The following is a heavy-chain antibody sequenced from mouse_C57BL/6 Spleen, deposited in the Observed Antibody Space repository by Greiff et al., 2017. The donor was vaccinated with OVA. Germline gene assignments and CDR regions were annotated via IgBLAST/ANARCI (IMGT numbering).Heavy chain of an antibody. CDR1: GYTFTDYN. CDR3: ARSEPPYYFDY. J-gene: IGHJ2*01. Sequence: EVKLMESGPELVKPGASVKMSCKASGYTFTDYNMHWVKQSHGKSLEWIGYINPNNGGTSYNQKFKGKATLTVNKSSSTAYMELRSLTSEDSAVYYCARSEPPYYFDYWGQGTTLTVSS. V-gene: IGHV1-22*01. CDR2: INPNNGGT.